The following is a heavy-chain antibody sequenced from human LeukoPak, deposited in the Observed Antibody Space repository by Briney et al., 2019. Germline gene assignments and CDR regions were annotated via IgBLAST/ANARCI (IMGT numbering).Heavy chain of an antibody. J-gene: IGHJ4*02. D-gene: IGHD3-9*01. V-gene: IGHV1-2*02. CDR2: INPNSGGT. CDR1: GYTFTGYY. Sequence: ASVKASFKASGYTFTGYYMHWVRQAPGQGLEWMGWINPNSGGTNYAQKFQGRVTMTRDTSISTAYMELSRLRSDDTAVYYCARTLNDYDTLTGYYTYFDYWGQGTLVTVSS. CDR3: ARTLNDYDTLTGYYTYFDY.